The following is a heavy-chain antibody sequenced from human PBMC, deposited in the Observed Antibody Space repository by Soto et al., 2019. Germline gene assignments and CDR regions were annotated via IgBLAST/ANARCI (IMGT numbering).Heavy chain of an antibody. CDR1: GFTFSSYS. V-gene: IGHV3-48*01. D-gene: IGHD3-9*01. CDR2: ISSSSSTI. CDR3: ARKADILNWFDP. Sequence: GGSLRLSCAASGFTFSSYSMNWVRQAPGKGLEWVSYISSSSSTIYYADSVKGRFTISRDNAKNSLYLQMNSLRAEDTAVYYCARKADILNWFDPWGQGTLVTVPQ. J-gene: IGHJ5*02.